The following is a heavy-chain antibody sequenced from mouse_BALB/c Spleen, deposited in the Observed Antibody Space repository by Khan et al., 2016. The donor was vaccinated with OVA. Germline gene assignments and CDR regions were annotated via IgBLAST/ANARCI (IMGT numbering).Heavy chain of an antibody. Sequence: EVELVESGPGLVKPSQSLSLTCTVTGYSITSDYAWNWIRQSPGNRLEWMGYINYSGGTSSLPSLKSRISTTRDTSKNQFCLQLNSVTPEDSATYYCARWFAYWGQGTLVTVS. CDR3: ARWFAY. CDR1: GYSITSDYA. V-gene: IGHV3-2*02. CDR2: INYSGGT. J-gene: IGHJ3*01.